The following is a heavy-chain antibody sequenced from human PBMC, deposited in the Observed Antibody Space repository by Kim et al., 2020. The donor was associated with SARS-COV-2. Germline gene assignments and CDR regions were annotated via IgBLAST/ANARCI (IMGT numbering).Heavy chain of an antibody. Sequence: DGIKKYYAGHVKGRFTISGDDSNNLLYLQMNNLRAEDTAVYYCASEFDPWGQGTLVTVSS. CDR3: ASEFDP. J-gene: IGHJ5*01. CDR2: DGIKK. V-gene: IGHV3-33*01.